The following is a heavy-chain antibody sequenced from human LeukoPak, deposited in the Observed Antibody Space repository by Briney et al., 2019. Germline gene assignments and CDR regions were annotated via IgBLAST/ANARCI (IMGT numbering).Heavy chain of an antibody. D-gene: IGHD2-2*01. V-gene: IGHV1-2*02. J-gene: IGHJ6*03. CDR3: ALLGYCSSTSCLDMDV. CDR1: GYTFTGYY. CDR2: INPNSGGT. Sequence: ASGKVSCKASGYTFTGYYMHWVRQAPGQGLEWMGWINPNSGGTNYAQKFQGRVTMTRDTSISTAYMELSRLRSDDTAVYYCALLGYCSSTSCLDMDVWGKGTTVTVSS.